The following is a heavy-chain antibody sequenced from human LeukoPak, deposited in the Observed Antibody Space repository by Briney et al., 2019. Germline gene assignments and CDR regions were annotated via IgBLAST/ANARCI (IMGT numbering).Heavy chain of an antibody. CDR1: GFTVSSNY. Sequence: PGGSLRLSCAASGFTVSSNYMSWVRQAPGKGLEWVSVIYRGGSTYYADSVKGRFTISRDNSKNTLYLQMNSLRAEDTAVYYCARVDILTGYSLDYWGQGTLVTVSS. J-gene: IGHJ4*02. D-gene: IGHD3-9*01. CDR2: IYRGGST. V-gene: IGHV3-53*01. CDR3: ARVDILTGYSLDY.